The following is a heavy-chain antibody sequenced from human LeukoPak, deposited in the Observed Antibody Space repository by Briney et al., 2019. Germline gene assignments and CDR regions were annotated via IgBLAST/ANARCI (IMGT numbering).Heavy chain of an antibody. CDR2: VYYSGRT. D-gene: IGHD6-19*01. V-gene: IGHV4-38-2*02. Sequence: SETLSLTCTVSGYSISNGYYWGWIRQPPGKGLEWIGSVYYSGRTYYNPSLKSRVTISLDTSKNQFSLKLGSVTAADTAVYYCARDRISVTDPLNWFDPWGQGTLVIVSS. CDR3: ARDRISVTDPLNWFDP. CDR1: GYSISNGYY. J-gene: IGHJ5*02.